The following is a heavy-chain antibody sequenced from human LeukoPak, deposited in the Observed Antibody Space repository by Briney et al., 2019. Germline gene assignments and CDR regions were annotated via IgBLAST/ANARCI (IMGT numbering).Heavy chain of an antibody. V-gene: IGHV3-21*04. CDR2: ISSSGNYI. J-gene: IGHJ4*02. CDR1: GFTFRSYA. D-gene: IGHD3-22*01. CDR3: AKASAMIVVVSKHFDY. Sequence: GGSLRLSCAASGFTFRSYAMSWVRQAPGKGLEWVSSISSSGNYIYYADSMKGRFTISRDNAKNSLYLQMNSLRAEDTAVYYCAKASAMIVVVSKHFDYWGQGTLVTVSS.